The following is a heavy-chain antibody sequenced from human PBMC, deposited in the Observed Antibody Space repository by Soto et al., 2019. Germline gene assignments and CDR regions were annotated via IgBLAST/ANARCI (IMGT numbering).Heavy chain of an antibody. D-gene: IGHD6-19*01. V-gene: IGHV3-48*03. Sequence: LTLSCAGSGFSFSRYEMHWFRQAPVKGLEWVSYISSSGSTIYYADSVNGRFTISRDNAKNSLYLQMNSLRAEDTAVYYCARELSDSSGWYGVVNWFDPWGQGTMVTVSS. CDR1: GFSFSRYE. CDR2: ISSSGSTI. J-gene: IGHJ5*02. CDR3: ARELSDSSGWYGVVNWFDP.